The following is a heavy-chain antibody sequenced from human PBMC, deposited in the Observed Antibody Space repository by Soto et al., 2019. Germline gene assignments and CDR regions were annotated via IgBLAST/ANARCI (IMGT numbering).Heavy chain of an antibody. V-gene: IGHV4-34*01. CDR1: GGSFSGYY. CDR3: ASRTYYDILTGYLGPQYNWFDP. CDR2: INHSGGT. D-gene: IGHD3-9*01. J-gene: IGHJ5*02. Sequence: SETLSLTCAVYGGSFSGYYWSWIRQPPGKGLEWIGEINHSGGTDYNPSLKSRVTMSVDTSKNQFSLKLSSVTAADTALYYCASRTYYDILTGYLGPQYNWFDPWGQGTLVTVSS.